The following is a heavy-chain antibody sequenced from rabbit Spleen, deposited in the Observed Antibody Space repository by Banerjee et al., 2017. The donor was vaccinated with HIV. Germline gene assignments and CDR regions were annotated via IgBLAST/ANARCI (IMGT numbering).Heavy chain of an antibody. J-gene: IGHJ4*01. CDR2: IYSTIDYT. CDR1: GFAFNSVYD. V-gene: IGHV1S45*01. CDR3: ARVSETSGWGEDL. D-gene: IGHD4-1*01. Sequence: QEQLEESGGDLVKPEGSLTLTCTASGFAFNSVYDMCWVRQAPGKGLEWIGYIYSTIDYTYYATWAKGRFTISKTSSTTVTLQMTSLTVADTATYFCARVSETSGWGEDLWGQGTLVTVS.